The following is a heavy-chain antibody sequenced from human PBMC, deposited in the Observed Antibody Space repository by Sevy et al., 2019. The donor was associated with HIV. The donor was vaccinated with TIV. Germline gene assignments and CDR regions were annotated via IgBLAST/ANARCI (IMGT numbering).Heavy chain of an antibody. D-gene: IGHD4-17*01. Sequence: GGSLRLSCAASGFPFSSYAMSWVRQAPGKGLEWVSTISGSGGSAYYADSVKGRFTISRDNSKNTLFLQMHSLRAEDTAEYYGAKGLRGTTTNNWFDPWGQGTLVTVSS. CDR2: ISGSGGSA. V-gene: IGHV3-23*01. CDR1: GFPFSSYA. J-gene: IGHJ5*02. CDR3: AKGLRGTTTNNWFDP.